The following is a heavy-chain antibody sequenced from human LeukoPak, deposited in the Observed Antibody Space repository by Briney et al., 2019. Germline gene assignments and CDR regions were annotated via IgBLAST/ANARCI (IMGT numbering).Heavy chain of an antibody. J-gene: IGHJ4*02. CDR3: ARGTPSGTYLY. CDR1: GFTFSSYG. CDR2: ISYDGSNK. V-gene: IGHV3-30*03. Sequence: QPGGSLRLSCAASGFTFSSYGMHWVRQAPGKGLEWVAVISYDGSNKYYADSVKGRFTISRDNSKNTLYLQMNSLRADDTAVYYCARGTPSGTYLYWGQGTLVTVSS. D-gene: IGHD1-26*01.